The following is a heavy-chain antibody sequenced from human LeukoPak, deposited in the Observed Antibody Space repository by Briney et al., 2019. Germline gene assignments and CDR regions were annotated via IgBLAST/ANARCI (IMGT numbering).Heavy chain of an antibody. Sequence: ASVKVSCKASGYTFTRYYMHWVRQAPGQGLEWMGWINPNSGGTNYAQKFQGRVTMTRDTSISTAYMELSRLRSDDTAVYYCARGGDCSSTSCYSDWFDPWGQGTLVTVSS. D-gene: IGHD2-2*01. CDR3: ARGGDCSSTSCYSDWFDP. CDR2: INPNSGGT. V-gene: IGHV1-2*02. J-gene: IGHJ5*02. CDR1: GYTFTRYY.